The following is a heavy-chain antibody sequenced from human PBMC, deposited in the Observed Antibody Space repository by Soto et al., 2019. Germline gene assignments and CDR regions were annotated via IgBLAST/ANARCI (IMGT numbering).Heavy chain of an antibody. CDR3: ARGPSPRLPYYYDSSGYVAPDY. CDR1: GGSISSGGYY. Sequence: TLSLTCTVSGGSISSGGYYWSWIRQHSGKGLEWIGYIYYSGSTYYNPSLKSRVTISVDTSKNQFSLKLSSVTAADTAVYYCARGPSPRLPYYYDSSGYVAPDYWGQGTLVTVSS. D-gene: IGHD3-22*01. CDR2: IYYSGST. V-gene: IGHV4-31*03. J-gene: IGHJ4*02.